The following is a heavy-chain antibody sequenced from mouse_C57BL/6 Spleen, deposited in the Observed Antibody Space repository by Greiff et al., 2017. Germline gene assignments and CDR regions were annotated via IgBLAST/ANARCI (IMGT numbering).Heavy chain of an antibody. J-gene: IGHJ4*01. CDR1: GFNIKNTY. CDR2: IDPANGNT. Sequence: VQLKESVAELVRPGASVKLSCTASGFNIKNTYMHWVKQRPEQGLEWIGRIDPANGNTKYAPKFQGKATITADTSSNTAYLQLSSLTSEDTAIXYCARGYGSSYIYAMDYWGQGTSVTVSS. CDR3: ARGYGSSYIYAMDY. V-gene: IGHV14-3*01. D-gene: IGHD1-1*01.